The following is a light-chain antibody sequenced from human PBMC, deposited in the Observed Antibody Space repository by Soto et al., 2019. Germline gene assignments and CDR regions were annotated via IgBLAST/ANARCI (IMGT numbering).Light chain of an antibody. CDR1: SDDIGTYEY. J-gene: IGLJ1*01. CDR2: GVY. Sequence: QSVLTQPASVSGSPGQSITISCTGSSDDIGTYEYISWHQHHPGKAPKLIIFGVYDRPSGVSDRFSGSKSVNTASLSIFGLQLHVEAVYYCRSYTSVSTLPWVFGTGTKVTVL. CDR3: RSYTSVSTLPWV. V-gene: IGLV2-14*01.